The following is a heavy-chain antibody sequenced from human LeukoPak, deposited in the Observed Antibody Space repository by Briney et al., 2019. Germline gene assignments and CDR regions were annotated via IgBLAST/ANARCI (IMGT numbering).Heavy chain of an antibody. Sequence: GGSLRLSCAASGLTFSSYSMNWVRQAPGKGLEWVSSITSSSSYIYYADSVKGRFTVSRDNAKNSLYLQMNSLRAEDTAVYYCASDWDDSQDYWGQGTLVTVSS. CDR3: ASDWDDSQDY. V-gene: IGHV3-21*01. CDR1: GLTFSSYS. D-gene: IGHD3-3*01. J-gene: IGHJ4*02. CDR2: ITSSSSYI.